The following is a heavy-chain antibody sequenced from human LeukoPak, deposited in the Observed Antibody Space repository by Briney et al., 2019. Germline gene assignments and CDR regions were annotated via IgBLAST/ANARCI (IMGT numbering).Heavy chain of an antibody. CDR2: INAGNGNT. V-gene: IGHV1-3*03. D-gene: IGHD6-13*01. CDR1: GYTFTSYA. J-gene: IGHJ5*02. CDR3: ARERHSSSWYFPSFWSPKNWFDP. Sequence: ASVKVSCKASGYTFTSYAMHWVRQAPGQRLEWMGWINAGNGNTKYSQGFQGRVTITRDTSANTAYMELSSLRSEDTAVYYCARERHSSSWYFPSFWSPKNWFDPWGQGTLVTVSS.